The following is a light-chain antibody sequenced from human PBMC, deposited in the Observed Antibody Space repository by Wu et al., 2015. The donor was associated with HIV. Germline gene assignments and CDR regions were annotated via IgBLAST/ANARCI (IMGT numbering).Light chain of an antibody. CDR1: QSVASF. CDR2: DAS. Sequence: EIVLTQSPGNVSMSPGERATLSCRASQSVASFLAWYQQKPGQAPRLLIYDASNRATGIPARFSGSGSGTDFTLTISSLEPEDFAVYYCQQRRYWPLYTFGQGTKLEIK. CDR3: QQRRYWPLYT. J-gene: IGKJ2*01. V-gene: IGKV3-11*01.